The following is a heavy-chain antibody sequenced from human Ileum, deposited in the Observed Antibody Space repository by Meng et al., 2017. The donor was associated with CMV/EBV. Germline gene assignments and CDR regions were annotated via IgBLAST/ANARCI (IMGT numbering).Heavy chain of an antibody. J-gene: IGHJ5*02. CDR1: GGSITPTTYD. D-gene: IGHD1-26*01. V-gene: IGHV4-39*07. CDR3: ARSRREDWFDP. CDR2: IYYSGTT. Sequence: QLQRQALGPGRVTPSVTLSLTCTGSGGSITPTTYDWGWLRQPPGKGLEWIASIYYSGTTYYNPSLKSRVTISVDTSKNQFSLKVYSVTAADTAIYYCARSRREDWFDPWGQGTLVTVSS.